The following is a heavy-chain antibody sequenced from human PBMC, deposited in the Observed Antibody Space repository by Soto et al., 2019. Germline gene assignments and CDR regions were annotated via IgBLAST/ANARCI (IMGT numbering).Heavy chain of an antibody. CDR2: VKPDGTQK. CDR3: ARESPGSNWYAH. Sequence: GGSLRLSCETSGFSFSYYWMSWVRRAPGKGLEWVANVKPDGTQKFYVDSVRGRFTIFRDNTKKSLFLQMNSLTAEDTGIYYCARESPGSNWYAHWGQGAQVTVSS. V-gene: IGHV3-7*05. J-gene: IGHJ5*02. CDR1: GFSFSYYW.